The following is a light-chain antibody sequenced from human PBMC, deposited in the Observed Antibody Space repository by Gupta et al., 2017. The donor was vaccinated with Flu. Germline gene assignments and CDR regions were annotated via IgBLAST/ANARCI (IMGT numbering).Light chain of an antibody. V-gene: IGKV1-33*01. CDR1: QDISNY. Sequence: DIQMTQSPSSLSASVGDRVTITCQASQDISNYLNWYQQKPGKAPKLLIYDASNLETGVPSRFSGSGSGTDFTFTISSLQPEDIATYYCQQDHNLPPTFGQGTKVEIK. J-gene: IGKJ1*01. CDR2: DAS. CDR3: QQDHNLPPT.